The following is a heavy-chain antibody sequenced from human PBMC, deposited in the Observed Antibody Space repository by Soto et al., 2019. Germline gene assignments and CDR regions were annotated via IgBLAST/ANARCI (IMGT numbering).Heavy chain of an antibody. CDR3: ARHFFSGYSYEWGTWADYYYYGMDV. Sequence: PGESLKISCKGSGYSFTSYWIGWVRQMPGKGLEWMGIIYPGDSDTRYSPSFQGQVTISADKSISTAYLQWSSLKASDTAMYYCARHFFSGYSYEWGTWADYYYYGMDVWGQGTTVTVSS. D-gene: IGHD5-18*01. V-gene: IGHV5-51*01. CDR2: IYPGDSDT. J-gene: IGHJ6*02. CDR1: GYSFTSYW.